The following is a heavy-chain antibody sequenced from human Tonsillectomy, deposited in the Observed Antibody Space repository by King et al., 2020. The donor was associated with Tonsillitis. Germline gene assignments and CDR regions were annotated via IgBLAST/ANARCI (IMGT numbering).Heavy chain of an antibody. Sequence: QLQESGPGLVKPSETLSLTCTVSGCSISSSSYYWGWIRQPPGKGLEWIGSIDYSGSTYYNPSLKSRVTISVDTSKNQVSLKLSSVTAADTAVYYCARDSRSNGSGSYMTYYYYGMDVWGQGTTVTVSS. CDR1: GCSISSSSYY. J-gene: IGHJ6*02. CDR3: ARDSRSNGSGSYMTYYYYGMDV. D-gene: IGHD3-10*01. CDR2: IDYSGST. V-gene: IGHV4-39*07.